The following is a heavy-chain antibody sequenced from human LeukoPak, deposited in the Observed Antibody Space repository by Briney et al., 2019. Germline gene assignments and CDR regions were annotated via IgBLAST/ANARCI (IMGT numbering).Heavy chain of an antibody. J-gene: IGHJ6*03. D-gene: IGHD3-9*01. Sequence: ASVKVSCKASGYTFTGYYMHWVRQAPGQGLEWMGWINPNSGGTNYAQKFQGRVTMTRDTSISTAYMELSRLRSDDTAVYYCASERPPRYDILTGYHYYYYMDVWGKGTTVTVSS. V-gene: IGHV1-2*02. CDR2: INPNSGGT. CDR3: ASERPPRYDILTGYHYYYYMDV. CDR1: GYTFTGYY.